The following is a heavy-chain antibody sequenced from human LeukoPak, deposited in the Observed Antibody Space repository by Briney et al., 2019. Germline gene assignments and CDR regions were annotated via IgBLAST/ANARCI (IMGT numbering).Heavy chain of an antibody. CDR3: ARGSLRYYYDSSGYYN. Sequence: SETLSLTCAVYGGSFSGYYWSWIRQPPGKGLEWIGEINHSGSTNYNPSLKSRVTISVDTSKNQFSLKLSSVTAADTAVYYCARGSLRYYYDSSGYYNWGQGTLVTVSS. J-gene: IGHJ4*02. CDR1: GGSFSGYY. CDR2: INHSGST. D-gene: IGHD3-22*01. V-gene: IGHV4-34*01.